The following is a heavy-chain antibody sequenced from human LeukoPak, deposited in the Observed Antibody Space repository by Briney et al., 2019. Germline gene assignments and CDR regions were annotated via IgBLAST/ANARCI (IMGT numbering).Heavy chain of an antibody. CDR1: GGSISSGGYS. V-gene: IGHV4-30-2*01. D-gene: IGHD2-21*01. J-gene: IGHJ4*02. Sequence: SQTLSLTCAVSGGSISSGGYSWSWIRQPPGKGLEWIGYIYHSGSTYYNPSLKSRVTISVDRSKNQFSLKLSSVTAADTAVYYCARGAYYSPYYFDYWGQGTLVTVSS. CDR3: ARGAYYSPYYFDY. CDR2: IYHSGST.